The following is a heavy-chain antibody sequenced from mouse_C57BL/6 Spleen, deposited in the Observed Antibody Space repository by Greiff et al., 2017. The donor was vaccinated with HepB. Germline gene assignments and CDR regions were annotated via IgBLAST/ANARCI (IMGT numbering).Heavy chain of an antibody. CDR3: ARSEDYHWYFDV. CDR1: GYTFTSYW. J-gene: IGHJ1*03. CDR2: IHPNSGST. V-gene: IGHV1-64*01. D-gene: IGHD2-4*01. Sequence: VQLQQPGAELVKPGASVKLSCKASGYTFTSYWMHWVKQRPGQGLEWIGMIHPNSGSTNYNEKFKSKATLTVDKSSSPAYMQLSSLTSEDSAVYYCARSEDYHWYFDVWGTGTTVTVSS.